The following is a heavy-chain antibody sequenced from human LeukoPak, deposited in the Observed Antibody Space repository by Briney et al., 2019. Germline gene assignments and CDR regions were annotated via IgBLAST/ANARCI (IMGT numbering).Heavy chain of an antibody. CDR2: IYTSGTT. CDR1: GGSISSYY. Sequence: KPSEPLSLTCTVPGGSISSYYWSWIRQPAGKGLEWIGRIYTSGTTHYNPSLKSRVTMSVDTSKNQFSLKLSSVTAADTAVYYCARLSTVTTSFDYWGQGTLVTVSS. CDR3: ARLSTVTTSFDY. V-gene: IGHV4-4*07. J-gene: IGHJ4*02. D-gene: IGHD4-17*01.